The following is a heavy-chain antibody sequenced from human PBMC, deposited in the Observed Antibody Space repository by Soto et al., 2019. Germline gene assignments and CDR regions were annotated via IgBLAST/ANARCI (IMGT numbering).Heavy chain of an antibody. CDR2: IDPSDSYT. Sequence: GESLKISCKGSGYSFTSYWISWVRQMPGKGLEWMGRIDPSDSYTNYSPSFQGHATISADKSISTAYLQWSSLKASDTAMYYCARRDVAAGYYYGMDVWGQGTTVTVSS. J-gene: IGHJ6*02. CDR1: GYSFTSYW. CDR3: ARRDVAAGYYYGMDV. D-gene: IGHD6-13*01. V-gene: IGHV5-10-1*01.